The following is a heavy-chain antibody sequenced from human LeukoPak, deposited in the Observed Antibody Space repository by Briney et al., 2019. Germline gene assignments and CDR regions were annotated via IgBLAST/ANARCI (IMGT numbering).Heavy chain of an antibody. CDR1: GFIFRDYG. Sequence: GSLRLSCVVSGFIFRDYGLSWVRQAPGKGLEWVAFISDNIKNQYYADSVEGRFTISRDNSKSTLYLQMTSLRPEDTAVYFCARIRYSSSSYNWFDPWGQGTLVAVSS. CDR2: ISDNIKNQ. CDR3: ARIRYSSSSYNWFDP. D-gene: IGHD6-13*01. J-gene: IGHJ5*02. V-gene: IGHV3-30*03.